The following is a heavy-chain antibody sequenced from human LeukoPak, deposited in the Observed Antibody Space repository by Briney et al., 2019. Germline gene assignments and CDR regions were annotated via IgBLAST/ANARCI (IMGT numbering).Heavy chain of an antibody. CDR2: IYYSGST. J-gene: IGHJ3*02. Sequence: SETLSLTCTVSGGSISSYYWSWIRQPPGKGLEWIGYIYYSGSTNYNPSLKSRVTISVDTSKNQFSLKLSSVTAADTAVYYCARDKGSYYYDSSGYYYVRAFDIWGQGTMVTVSS. V-gene: IGHV4-59*01. CDR3: ARDKGSYYYDSSGYYYVRAFDI. D-gene: IGHD3-22*01. CDR1: GGSISSYY.